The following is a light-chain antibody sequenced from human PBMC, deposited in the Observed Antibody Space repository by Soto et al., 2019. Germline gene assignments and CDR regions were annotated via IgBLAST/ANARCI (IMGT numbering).Light chain of an antibody. CDR3: HQYDYWPLT. CDR1: QSVRSN. CDR2: GAS. V-gene: IGKV3D-15*01. Sequence: EVVMTQSPATLSVSPGETTTLSCRAGQSVRSNLAWYQQKAGQAPRLLIYGASTRATGITARFSGSGSGTEFTLTISGLQSEDSAVYYCHQYDYWPLTFGGGTKVEMK. J-gene: IGKJ4*01.